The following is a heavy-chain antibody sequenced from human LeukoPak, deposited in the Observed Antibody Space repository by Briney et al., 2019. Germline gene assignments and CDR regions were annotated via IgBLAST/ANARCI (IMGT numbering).Heavy chain of an antibody. CDR2: ISSSSSYI. CDR3: ARDLSGNWNYDEGYWFDP. CDR1: GFTFSSYS. D-gene: IGHD1-7*01. J-gene: IGHJ5*02. V-gene: IGHV3-21*01. Sequence: PGGSLRLSCAASGFTFSSYSMNWVRQAPGKGLEWVSSISSSSSYIYYADSVKGRFTISRDNAKNSLYLQMNSLRAEDTAVYYCARDLSGNWNYDEGYWFDPWGQGTLVTVSS.